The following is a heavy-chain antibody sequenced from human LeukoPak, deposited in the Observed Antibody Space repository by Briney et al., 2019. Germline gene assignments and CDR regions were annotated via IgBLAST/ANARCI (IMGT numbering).Heavy chain of an antibody. Sequence: VASVKVSCKASGGTFSSYAISWVRQAPGQGLEWMGGIIPIFGTANYAQKFQGRVTITADESTSTAYMELGSLRSEDTAVYYCAREQPGESDAFDIWGQGTMVTVSS. D-gene: IGHD2-21*01. CDR2: IIPIFGTA. CDR1: GGTFSSYA. CDR3: AREQPGESDAFDI. J-gene: IGHJ3*02. V-gene: IGHV1-69*13.